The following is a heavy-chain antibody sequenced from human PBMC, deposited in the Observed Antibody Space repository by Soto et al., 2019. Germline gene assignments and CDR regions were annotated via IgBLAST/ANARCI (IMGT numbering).Heavy chain of an antibody. D-gene: IGHD2-2*01. V-gene: IGHV1-18*01. J-gene: IGHJ4*02. CDR1: GYTFTSYG. CDR2: ISADNGNT. Sequence: QVQLVQSGAEVKKPGASVKVSCKASGYTFTSYGISWVRQAPGQGLAWMGWISADNGNTNYAQKLQGRVTMTTDTSTSTAYMETRSLRTDDTAVYYCARGLDCSSTSCHAWFGAKGYFDYWGQGTLVTVSS. CDR3: ARGLDCSSTSCHAWFGAKGYFDY.